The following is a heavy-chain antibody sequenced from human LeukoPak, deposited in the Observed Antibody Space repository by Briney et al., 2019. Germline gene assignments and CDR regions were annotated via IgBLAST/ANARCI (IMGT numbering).Heavy chain of an antibody. J-gene: IGHJ4*02. V-gene: IGHV1-69*13. CDR1: GGTFSSYA. Sequence: GASVKVSCKASGGTFSSYAISWVRQAPGQGLEWMGGIIPIFGTANYAQKFQGRVTITADESTSTAYMELSSLRSEDTAVYYCARDVRATPNPYYFDYWGQGTLVTVSS. D-gene: IGHD5-24*01. CDR2: IIPIFGTA. CDR3: ARDVRATPNPYYFDY.